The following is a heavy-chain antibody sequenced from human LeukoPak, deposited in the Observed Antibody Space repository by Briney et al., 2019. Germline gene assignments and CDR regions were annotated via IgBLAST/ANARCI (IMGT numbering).Heavy chain of an antibody. CDR3: ARASLTAMVLFDY. CDR1: GGSISSHY. V-gene: IGHV4-59*08. J-gene: IGHJ4*02. CDR2: IYYSGST. Sequence: SETLSLTCTVSGGSISSHYWSWIRQPPGKGLEWIGYIYYSGSTNYNPSLKSRVTISVDTSKNQFSLKLSSVTAADTAVYYCARASLTAMVLFDYWGQGTLVTVSS. D-gene: IGHD5-18*01.